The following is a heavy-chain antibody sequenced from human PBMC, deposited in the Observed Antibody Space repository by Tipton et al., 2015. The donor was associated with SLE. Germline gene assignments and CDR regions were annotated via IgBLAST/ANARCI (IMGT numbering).Heavy chain of an antibody. D-gene: IGHD3-10*01. J-gene: IGHJ4*02. CDR3: ANNKRVGSYFDY. V-gene: IGHV4-59*11. CDR1: GYSITSHY. Sequence: TLSLTCTVSGYSITSHYWTWIRQSPGKGLEWIGYIYNTGSTNYNPSLKSRVTIELDPSKNQFSLKLSSVTAADTAVYYCANNKRVGSYFDYWGQGTLVTVSS. CDR2: IYNTGST.